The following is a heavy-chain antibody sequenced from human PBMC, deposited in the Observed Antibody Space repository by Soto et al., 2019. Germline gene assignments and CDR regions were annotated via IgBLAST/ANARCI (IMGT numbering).Heavy chain of an antibody. CDR3: ARGYSSGYYRFDY. CDR1: GGSISSYY. V-gene: IGHV4-59*01. J-gene: IGHJ4*02. D-gene: IGHD3-22*01. CDR2: IYYSGST. Sequence: SETLSLTCTVSGGSISSYYWSWIRQPPGKGLEWIGYIYYSGSTNYNPSLKSRVTISVDTSKNQFSLKLSSVTAADTAVYYCARGYSSGYYRFDYWGQGTLVTVSS.